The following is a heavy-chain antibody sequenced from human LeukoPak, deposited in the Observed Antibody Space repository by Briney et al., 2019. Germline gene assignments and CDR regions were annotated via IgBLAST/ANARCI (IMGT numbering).Heavy chain of an antibody. Sequence: GGSLRLSCAASGFTFSSYSMNWVRQAPGKGLEWVSYISSSSSTIYYADSVKGRFTISRDNAKNSLYLQMNSLRAEDTAVYYCARDRYCSSTSCSSQGDYWGQGTLVTVSS. J-gene: IGHJ4*02. CDR2: ISSSSSTI. CDR3: ARDRYCSSTSCSSQGDY. D-gene: IGHD2-2*01. V-gene: IGHV3-48*01. CDR1: GFTFSSYS.